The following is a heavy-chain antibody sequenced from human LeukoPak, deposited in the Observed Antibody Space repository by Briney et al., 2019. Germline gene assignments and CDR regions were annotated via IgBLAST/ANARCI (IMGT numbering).Heavy chain of an antibody. J-gene: IGHJ6*02. CDR2: ISYDGSNK. CDR1: GFTFSSYG. D-gene: IGHD2-21*02. CDR3: AKDALGNYCGGDCYPPGYYYGMDV. Sequence: GRSLRLSCAASGFTFSSYGMHWVRQAPGKGLEWVAVISYDGSNKYYADSVKGRFTISRDNSKNTLYLQMNSLRAEDTAVYYCAKDALGNYCGGDCYPPGYYYGMDVWGQGTTVTVSS. V-gene: IGHV3-30*18.